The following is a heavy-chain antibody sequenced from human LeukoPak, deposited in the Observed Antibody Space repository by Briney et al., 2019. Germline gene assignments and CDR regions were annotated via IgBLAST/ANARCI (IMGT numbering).Heavy chain of an antibody. J-gene: IGHJ6*02. Sequence: SETLSLTCTVSGGSISSYYWNWIRQSPGKGLEWIGYISYSGGTFSNPSLQSRVTISVDTSKSQFSLQLSSVTAADTAVYYCARSDGVGAGYYYYGVDVWGLGTTVTVSS. CDR2: ISYSGGT. CDR3: ARSDGVGAGYYYYGVDV. CDR1: GGSISSYY. D-gene: IGHD1-26*01. V-gene: IGHV4-59*01.